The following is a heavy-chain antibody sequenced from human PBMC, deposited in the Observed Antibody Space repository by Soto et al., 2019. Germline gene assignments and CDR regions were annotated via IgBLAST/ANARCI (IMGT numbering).Heavy chain of an antibody. J-gene: IGHJ4*02. V-gene: IGHV3-48*01. D-gene: IGHD2-15*01. CDR3: ARMPPGYCSGGSCFWMDY. CDR2: ISSSSSTI. Sequence: GGSLRLSCAASGFTFSSYSMNWVRQAPGKGLEWVSYISSSSSTIYYADSVKGRFTISRDNAKNSLYLQMNSLRAEDTAVYYCARMPPGYCSGGSCFWMDYWGQGTLVTVSS. CDR1: GFTFSSYS.